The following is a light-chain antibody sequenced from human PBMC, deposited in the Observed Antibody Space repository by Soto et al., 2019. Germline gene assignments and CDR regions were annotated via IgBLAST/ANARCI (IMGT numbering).Light chain of an antibody. V-gene: IGKV1-12*01. CDR3: QQANSFPRT. J-gene: IGKJ4*02. CDR1: QGFSTW. Sequence: DVQMTQSPSSVSASVGDRVTITCRASQGFSTWLAWYRRKPGRAPELLIYSAFSLHSGVPSRFSSSGSGTVFTLTISSLQAEDFATYYCQQANSFPRTFGGGTEVEIK. CDR2: SAF.